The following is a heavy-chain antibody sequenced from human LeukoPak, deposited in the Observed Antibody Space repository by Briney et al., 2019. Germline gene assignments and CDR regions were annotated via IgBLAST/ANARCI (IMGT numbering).Heavy chain of an antibody. CDR1: GFTFSNYE. D-gene: IGHD4-17*01. CDR2: IRNSGSTT. CDR3: ARTQRFGDYNLDY. V-gene: IGHV3-48*03. J-gene: IGHJ4*02. Sequence: GGSLRLSCAASGFTFSNYEMNWVRQAPGKGPEWVSYIRNSGSTTYYAGSVKGRFTVSRDNAKNALYLQMNSLRAEDTAVYYCARTQRFGDYNLDYWGQGTLVTVSS.